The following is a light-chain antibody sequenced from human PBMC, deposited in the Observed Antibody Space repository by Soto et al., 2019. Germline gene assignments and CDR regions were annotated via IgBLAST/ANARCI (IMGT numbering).Light chain of an antibody. CDR3: QQYNSYSIT. CDR1: QSISSW. J-gene: IGKJ5*01. Sequence: DIQMNQSPSTLSASVGDRVTITCRASQSISSWLAWYQQKPGKAPKLLIYEASKLATGVPSRISGSGSGTEFTLTINSLQPDDFATYYCQQYNSYSITFGQGTRLEIK. CDR2: EAS. V-gene: IGKV1-5*03.